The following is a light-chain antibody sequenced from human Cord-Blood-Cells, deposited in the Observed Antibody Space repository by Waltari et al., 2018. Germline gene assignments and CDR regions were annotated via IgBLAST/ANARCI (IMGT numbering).Light chain of an antibody. V-gene: IGLV2-8*01. CDR1: SSDVGGYNY. Sequence: QSALTQPPSASGSPGQSVTISCTGTSSDVGGYNYVSWYQQHPGKAPKLMIYEVSKRPSGVPDLFSGSKSGKTASLTVSGLQAEDEADYYCSSYAGSNNLGVFGGGTKLTVL. J-gene: IGLJ3*02. CDR3: SSYAGSNNLGV. CDR2: EVS.